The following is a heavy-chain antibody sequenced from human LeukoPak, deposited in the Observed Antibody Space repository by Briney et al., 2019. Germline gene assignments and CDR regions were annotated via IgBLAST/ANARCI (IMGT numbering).Heavy chain of an antibody. CDR1: GGSISSGGYY. V-gene: IGHV4-31*03. D-gene: IGHD6-13*01. CDR3: ARDRSIAAAGYYFDY. Sequence: PSETLSLTSTVSGGSISSGGYYWSWIRQHPGKGLEWIGYIYYSGITYYNPSLKSRVTISIDTSKNQFSLKLNSVTAADTAVYYCARDRSIAAAGYYFDYWGQGTLVTVSS. CDR2: IYYSGIT. J-gene: IGHJ4*02.